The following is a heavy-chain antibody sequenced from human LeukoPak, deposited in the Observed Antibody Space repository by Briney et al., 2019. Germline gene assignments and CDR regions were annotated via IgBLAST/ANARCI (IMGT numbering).Heavy chain of an antibody. D-gene: IGHD3-22*01. J-gene: IGHJ4*02. CDR1: GFTFSSYG. V-gene: IGHV1-18*01. Sequence: GGSLRLSCAASGFTFSSYGISWVRQAPGQGLEWMGWISAYNGNTNYAQKLQGRVTMTTDTSTSTAYMELRSLRSDDTAVYYCARDEWTGVGYYYDSSGYYDYWGQGTLVTVSS. CDR2: ISAYNGNT. CDR3: ARDEWTGVGYYYDSSGYYDY.